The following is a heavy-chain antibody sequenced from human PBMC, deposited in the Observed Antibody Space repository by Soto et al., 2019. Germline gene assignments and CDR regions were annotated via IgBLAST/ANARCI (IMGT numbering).Heavy chain of an antibody. CDR3: ARAFGSTMPSLF. V-gene: IGHV4-59*01. D-gene: IGHD2-2*01. CDR2: IYYSGST. J-gene: IGHJ4*02. Sequence: QVQLQESGPGLVKPSETLSLTCTVSGGYISSYYWTWIRQPPGKGLEWIGYIYYSGSTNYNPSLKSRVTMSIDTAKNQFSLKLSSVTAADTAVYYCARAFGSTMPSLFWGQGTLFTVSS. CDR1: GGYISSYY.